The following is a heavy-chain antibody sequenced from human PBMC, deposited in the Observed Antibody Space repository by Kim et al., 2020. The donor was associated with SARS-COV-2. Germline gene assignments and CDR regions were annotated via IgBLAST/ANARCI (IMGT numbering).Heavy chain of an antibody. Sequence: SETLSLTCTVSGGSISSYYWSWIRQPPGKGLEWIGYIYYSGSTNYNPSLKSRVTISVDTSKNQFSLRLSSVTAADTAVYYCARMRGLAAPFDYWGQGTL. V-gene: IGHV4-59*01. CDR1: GGSISSYY. CDR3: ARMRGLAAPFDY. CDR2: IYYSGST. D-gene: IGHD6-13*01. J-gene: IGHJ4*02.